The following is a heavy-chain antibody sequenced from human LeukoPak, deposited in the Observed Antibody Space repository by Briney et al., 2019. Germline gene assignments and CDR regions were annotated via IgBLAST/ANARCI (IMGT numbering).Heavy chain of an antibody. D-gene: IGHD1-14*01. V-gene: IGHV3-74*01. CDR2: INSDRSNT. J-gene: IGHJ3*02. CDR1: GFTFSSYW. CDR3: AILGTDVFDI. Sequence: GGSLRLSCAASGFTFSSYWMHWVSHAPGKGLVWVSRINSDRSNTSYADSVKGRFTISRDNGKNTLYLQMNSLRDEDTAVYFCAILGTDVFDIWGQGTMVTVSS.